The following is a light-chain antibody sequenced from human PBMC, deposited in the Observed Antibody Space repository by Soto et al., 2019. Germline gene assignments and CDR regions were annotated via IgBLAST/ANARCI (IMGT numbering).Light chain of an antibody. CDR3: QQSFNNPT. Sequence: DIQMTQSPSSLSASVGDRVTIACRASQSIAGFLNWYRQKPGKAPELLIYATSNLHSGVTPRFSGSGSGADFNLTISSRQPEEFATYFCQQSFNNPTFGPGTKVDVK. CDR2: ATS. V-gene: IGKV1-39*01. J-gene: IGKJ3*01. CDR1: QSIAGF.